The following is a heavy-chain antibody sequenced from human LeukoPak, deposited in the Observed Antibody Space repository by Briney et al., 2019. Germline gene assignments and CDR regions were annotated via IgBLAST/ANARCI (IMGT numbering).Heavy chain of an antibody. J-gene: IGHJ4*02. CDR3: VRGSPVWEI. CDR1: GFTFGSYG. V-gene: IGHV3-23*01. D-gene: IGHD1-26*01. CDR2: ITPNADRT. Sequence: GGSLRLSCAASGFTFGSYGMSWVRQAPGKGLEWVSFITPNADRTSYADSVEGRFTISRDNAKNSLYLQMDSLRAEDTAIYYCVRGSPVWEIWGQGALVTVSS.